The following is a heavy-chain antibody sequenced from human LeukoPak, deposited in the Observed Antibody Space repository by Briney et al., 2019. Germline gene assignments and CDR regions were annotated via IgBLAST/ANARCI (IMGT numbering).Heavy chain of an antibody. V-gene: IGHV3-72*01. CDR3: ARVRYCSSTSCRGALDI. D-gene: IGHD2-2*01. J-gene: IGHJ3*02. Sequence: GGSLRLSCAASEFTFSDHYMDWVRQAPGKGLEWVGRTRNKANSYTTEYAASVKGRFTISRDDSKNSLYLQMNSLKTEDTAVYYCARVRYCSSTSCRGALDIWGQGTMVTVSS. CDR1: EFTFSDHY. CDR2: TRNKANSYTT.